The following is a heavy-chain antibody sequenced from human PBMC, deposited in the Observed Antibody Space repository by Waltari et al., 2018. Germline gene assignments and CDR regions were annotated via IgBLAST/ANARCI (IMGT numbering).Heavy chain of an antibody. J-gene: IGHJ6*02. V-gene: IGHV4-34*01. CDR3: ARSYYYYYGMDV. CDR1: GGSLSGYY. CDR2: INHSGST. Sequence: QVQLQQWGAGLFKPSETLSLTCAVSGGSLSGYYSSWIRQPPGKGLEWIGEINHSGSTNYNPSLKSRVTISVDTSKNQFSLKLSSVTAADTAVYYCARSYYYYYGMDVWGQGTTVTVSS.